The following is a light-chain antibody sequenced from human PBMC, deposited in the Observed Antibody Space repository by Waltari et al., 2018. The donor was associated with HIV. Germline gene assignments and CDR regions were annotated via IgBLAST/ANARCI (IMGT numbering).Light chain of an antibody. V-gene: IGLV2-14*01. CDR1: NSDIGGYNY. Sequence: QSALTQPASVSGSLGQSDTISWTEANSDIGGYNYVSWYQQDPGKAPKRSIHEVSNRVTAAYVRFAGSESGKTAALTISWLQAEDESDYFCSSFITTTAHVVFGGGTRLTVL. CDR3: SSFITTTAHVV. CDR2: EVS. J-gene: IGLJ2*01.